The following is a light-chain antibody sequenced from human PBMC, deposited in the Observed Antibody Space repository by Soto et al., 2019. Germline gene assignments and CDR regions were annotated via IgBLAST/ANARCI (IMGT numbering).Light chain of an antibody. CDR1: SSDVGSYNL. V-gene: IGLV2-23*02. Sequence: QPVLTQPASVSGSPVQSITLSCTGTSSDVGSYNLVSWYQQHPGKAPKLMIYEVSKRPSGVSNRFSGSKSGNTASLTISGLQAEDEADYYCCSYAGSSTHVFGTGTKVTVL. CDR3: CSYAGSSTHV. J-gene: IGLJ1*01. CDR2: EVS.